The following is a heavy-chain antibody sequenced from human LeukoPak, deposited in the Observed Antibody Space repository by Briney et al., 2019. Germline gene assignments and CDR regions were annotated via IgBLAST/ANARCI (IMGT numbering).Heavy chain of an antibody. V-gene: IGHV4-39*01. D-gene: IGHD6-19*01. Sequence: SETLSLTCTVSGGSISSSNYYWGWLRQPPGKELEWIGNIYYSGSTYYKPSLKTRVTISVDTSKNQFSLKLTSVTAADTAVYYCARHASVDGNWPRPLDYWGQGSLVTVSS. CDR2: IYYSGST. J-gene: IGHJ4*02. CDR3: ARHASVDGNWPRPLDY. CDR1: GGSISSSNYY.